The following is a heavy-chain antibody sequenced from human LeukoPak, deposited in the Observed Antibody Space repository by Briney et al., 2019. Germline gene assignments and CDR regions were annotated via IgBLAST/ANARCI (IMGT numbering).Heavy chain of an antibody. J-gene: IGHJ5*02. V-gene: IGHV4-38-2*02. D-gene: IGHD1-26*01. CDR3: ARCGVGWFDP. CDR2: IYHSGST. CDR1: GYYISSGYY. Sequence: SETLSLTCTVSGYYISSGYYWGWIRQPPGKGLEWIGSIYHSGSTYYNPSLKSRVTISVDTSKNQFSLKLSSVTAADTAVYYCARCGVGWFDPWGQGTLVTVSS.